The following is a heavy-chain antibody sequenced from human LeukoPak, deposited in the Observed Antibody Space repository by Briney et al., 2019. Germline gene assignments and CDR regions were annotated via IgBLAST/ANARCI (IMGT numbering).Heavy chain of an antibody. CDR1: GGSISSYY. CDR3: TKLTSRFAVAGTKGAFDI. V-gene: IGHV4-59*05. J-gene: IGHJ3*02. Sequence: SETLSLTCTVSGGSISSYYWSWIRQPPGKGLEWIGSASYSRGTYYIPSLRTRVTISLDTSKNELSLTLTSVTAADTAVYYCTKLTSRFAVAGTKGAFDIWGPGTKVTVSS. D-gene: IGHD6-19*01. CDR2: ASYSRGT.